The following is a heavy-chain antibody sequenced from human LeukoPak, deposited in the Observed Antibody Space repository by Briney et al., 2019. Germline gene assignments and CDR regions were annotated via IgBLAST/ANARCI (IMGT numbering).Heavy chain of an antibody. Sequence: ASVKVSCKASGYIFTDYAINWVRQAPGERLEWMAWINTNTGNPTYAQDFTGRMVFSLDTSVSIDYLQIGSLKADDTAVYYCYRGVAATMYYGVGVWGQGSPAPVSS. CDR2: INTNTGNP. V-gene: IGHV7-4-1*04. CDR1: GYIFTDYA. J-gene: IGHJ6*02. CDR3: YRGVAATMYYGVGV. D-gene: IGHD2-15*01.